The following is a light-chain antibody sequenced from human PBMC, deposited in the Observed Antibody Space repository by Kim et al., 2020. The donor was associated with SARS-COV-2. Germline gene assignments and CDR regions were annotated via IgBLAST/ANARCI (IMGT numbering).Light chain of an antibody. CDR3: QVWDTGSDHPI. V-gene: IGLV3-21*04. J-gene: IGLJ2*01. CDR1: SIGLQS. Sequence: SYELTQPPSVSVAPGKTARITCGENSIGLQSVHWYQQKPGQAPVLVIYYDTDRPSGIPERFYGSNSGNTATLTISRVEAGDEADYYCQVWDTGSDHPIFGGGTQLTVL. CDR2: YDT.